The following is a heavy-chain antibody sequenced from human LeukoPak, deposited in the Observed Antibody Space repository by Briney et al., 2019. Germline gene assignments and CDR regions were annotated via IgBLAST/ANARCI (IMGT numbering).Heavy chain of an antibody. Sequence: GGSLRLSCAASGFTFSSYSMNWVRQAPGKGLEWVSYISSSSSTIYYADSVKGRFTISRDNAKNSLYLQMNSLRAEDTAVYYCARGRVNNIAVAVEWGQGTLVTVSS. J-gene: IGHJ4*02. V-gene: IGHV3-48*01. D-gene: IGHD6-19*01. CDR3: ARGRVNNIAVAVE. CDR2: ISSSSSTI. CDR1: GFTFSSYS.